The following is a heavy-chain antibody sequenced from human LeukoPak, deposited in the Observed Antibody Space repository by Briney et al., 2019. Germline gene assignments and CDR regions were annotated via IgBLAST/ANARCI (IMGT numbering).Heavy chain of an antibody. J-gene: IGHJ3*02. CDR2: ISGSGGTT. CDR1: GFTFRNYG. Sequence: PGGSLRLSCAASGFTFRNYGMTCVRQAPGKGLEWVSAISGSGGTTSYADSVKGRFTISRDNSKNTLYLQMNSLRADDTAVYYCASRAPEGAFDMWGQGTTVAVSS. CDR3: ASRAPEGAFDM. V-gene: IGHV3-23*01.